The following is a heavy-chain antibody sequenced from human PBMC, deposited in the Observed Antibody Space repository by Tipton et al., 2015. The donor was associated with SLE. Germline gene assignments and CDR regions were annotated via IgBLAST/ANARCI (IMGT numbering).Heavy chain of an antibody. D-gene: IGHD3-10*01. V-gene: IGHV4-4*09. CDR3: ARQRNGYYYGAGSLSGMDV. CDR2: IYTSGST. Sequence: TLSLTCTVSGGSISSYYWSWIRQPPGKGLEWIGYIYTSGSTNYNPSLKSRVTISVDTSKNQFSLKLSSGTAAYTAVYYCARQRNGYYYGAGSLSGMDVWGQGTTVTVSS. J-gene: IGHJ6*02. CDR1: GGSISSYY.